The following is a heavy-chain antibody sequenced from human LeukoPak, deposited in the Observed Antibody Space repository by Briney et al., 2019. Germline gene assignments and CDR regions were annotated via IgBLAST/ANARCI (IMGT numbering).Heavy chain of an antibody. CDR3: ARVMQWANYDFWSGYYKGAFDI. V-gene: IGHV3-30-3*01. D-gene: IGHD3-3*01. CDR1: GFTFSSYA. J-gene: IGHJ3*02. Sequence: PGGSLRLSCAASGFTFSSYAMHWVRQAPGKGLEWVAVISYDGSNKYYADSVKGRFTISRDNSKNTLYLQMNSLRAEDTAVYYCARVMQWANYDFWSGYYKGAFDIWGQGTTVIVSS. CDR2: ISYDGSNK.